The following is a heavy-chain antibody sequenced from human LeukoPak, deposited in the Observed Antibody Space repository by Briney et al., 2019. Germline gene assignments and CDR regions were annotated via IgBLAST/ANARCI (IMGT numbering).Heavy chain of an antibody. J-gene: IGHJ6*02. CDR1: GFTFSSYG. D-gene: IGHD3-3*01. CDR3: AKGYYDFWSGYYMPGGMDV. CDR2: ISYDGSNK. V-gene: IGHV3-30*18. Sequence: GGSLRLSCAASGFTFSSYGMHWVRQAPGKGPEWVALISYDGSNKYYADSVKGRFTIYRDNSKNTLYLQMNSLRAEDTAVYYCAKGYYDFWSGYYMPGGMDVWGQVTTVTVSS.